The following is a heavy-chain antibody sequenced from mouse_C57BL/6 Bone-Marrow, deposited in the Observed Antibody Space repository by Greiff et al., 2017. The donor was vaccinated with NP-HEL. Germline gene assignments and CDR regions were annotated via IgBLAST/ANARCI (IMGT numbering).Heavy chain of an antibody. Sequence: EVQLQQSGPVLVKPGASVKMSCKASGYTFTDYYMNWVKQSHGKSLEWIGVINPYNGGTSYNQKFKGKATLTVDKSSSTAYMELNSLTSEDSAVYYCARPLYYYGSGDYFDYWGQGTTLTVSS. V-gene: IGHV1-19*01. CDR1: GYTFTDYY. D-gene: IGHD1-1*01. CDR2: INPYNGGT. CDR3: ARPLYYYGSGDYFDY. J-gene: IGHJ2*01.